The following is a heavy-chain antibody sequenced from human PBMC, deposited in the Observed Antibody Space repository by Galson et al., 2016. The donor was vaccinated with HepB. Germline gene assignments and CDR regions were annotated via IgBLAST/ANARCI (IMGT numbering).Heavy chain of an antibody. Sequence: SLRLSCAASGFSFSDSAMHWVRQASGKGLEWVGRIRSKANTYATAYAASVKGRFTISRDDGKNTAYLQMNSMKTDDTAVYYCTRRRTSDGKGDTVYNWGQGTLVTVSS. J-gene: IGHJ4*02. V-gene: IGHV3-73*01. D-gene: IGHD4-17*01. CDR2: IRSKANTYAT. CDR3: TRRRTSDGKGDTVYN. CDR1: GFSFSDSA.